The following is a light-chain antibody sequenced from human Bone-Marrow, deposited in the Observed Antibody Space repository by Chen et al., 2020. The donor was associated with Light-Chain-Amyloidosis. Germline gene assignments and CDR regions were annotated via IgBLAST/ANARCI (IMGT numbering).Light chain of an antibody. J-gene: IGLJ3*02. CDR1: NIGSTS. Sequence: SYVLTQPSSVSVAPGQTATIACGGNNIGSTSVHWYQQTPGQAPLLVVYDDSDRPSGIPERLSGSNSGTTATLTISRVEAGDEADYYCQVWARSSDRPVFGGGTKLTVL. CDR2: DDS. V-gene: IGLV3-21*02. CDR3: QVWARSSDRPV.